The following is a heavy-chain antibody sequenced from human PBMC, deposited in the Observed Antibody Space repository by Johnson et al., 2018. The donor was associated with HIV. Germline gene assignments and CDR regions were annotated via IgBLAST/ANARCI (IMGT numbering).Heavy chain of an antibody. CDR2: ISHAGSKK. Sequence: QVQVVESGGGVVQPGRSLRLSCAASGFSFSSYAMHWVRQAPGKGLEWVAVISHAGSKKYYADSVKGRFTISRDNSKNTLYLQLHSLSADDTAVYYCARGEDYGGNYGAFDIWGQGTMVTVSS. D-gene: IGHD4-23*01. J-gene: IGHJ3*02. CDR1: GFSFSSYA. CDR3: ARGEDYGGNYGAFDI. V-gene: IGHV3-30*04.